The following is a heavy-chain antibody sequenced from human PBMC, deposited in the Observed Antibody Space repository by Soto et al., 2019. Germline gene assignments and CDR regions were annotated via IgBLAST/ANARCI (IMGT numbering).Heavy chain of an antibody. CDR1: GSTFSNFA. J-gene: IGHJ4*02. CDR2: LTGSSGVT. V-gene: IGHV3-23*01. D-gene: IGHD3-9*01. CDR3: AKGGATYGLLTHDY. Sequence: LRLSCVVSGSTFSNFAMSWVRQAPGKGLEWVSTLTGSSGVTYYADSVKGRFAISRDNSRNTLSLQMNSLTAEDTAVYYCAKGGATYGLLTHDYWGQGTRVTV.